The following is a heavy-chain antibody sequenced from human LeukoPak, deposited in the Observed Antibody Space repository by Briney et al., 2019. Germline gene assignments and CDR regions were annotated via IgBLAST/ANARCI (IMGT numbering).Heavy chain of an antibody. CDR2: ISYDGSNK. V-gene: IGHV3-30*18. CDR3: AKLAYYDSSGSDY. J-gene: IGHJ4*02. Sequence: PGRSLRLSCAASGFTFSSYDMHWVRQAPGKGLEWVAVISYDGSNKYYADSVEGRFTISRDNSKNTLYLQMNSLRAEDTAVYYCAKLAYYDSSGSDYWGQGTLVTVSS. CDR1: GFTFSSYD. D-gene: IGHD3-22*01.